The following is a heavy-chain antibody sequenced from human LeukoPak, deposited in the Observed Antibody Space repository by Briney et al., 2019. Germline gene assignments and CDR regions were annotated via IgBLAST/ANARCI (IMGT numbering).Heavy chain of an antibody. V-gene: IGHV3-48*03. J-gene: IGHJ4*02. CDR3: ARDSLGPTHFDY. Sequence: GGSLRLSCAASGFTFSSYEMNWVRQAPGKGLEWVSYISSSGSTIYYADSVKGRFTISRDNAKNSLYLQMNCLRAEDTAIYYCARDSLGPTHFDYWGQGTLVTVSS. CDR2: ISSSGSTI. CDR1: GFTFSSYE. D-gene: IGHD1-26*01.